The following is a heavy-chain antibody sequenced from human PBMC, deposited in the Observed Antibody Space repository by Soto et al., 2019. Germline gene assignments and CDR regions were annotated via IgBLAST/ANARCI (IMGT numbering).Heavy chain of an antibody. CDR3: ARGAAAGTLGYYYYYYGMDV. Sequence: SVKVSCKASGGTFSSYAISWVRQAPGQGLEWMGGIIPIFGTANYAQKFQGRVTITADESTSTAYMELSSLRSEDTAVYYCARGAAAGTLGYYYYYYGMDVWGQGTTVTVSS. D-gene: IGHD6-13*01. CDR1: GGTFSSYA. J-gene: IGHJ6*02. CDR2: IIPIFGTA. V-gene: IGHV1-69*13.